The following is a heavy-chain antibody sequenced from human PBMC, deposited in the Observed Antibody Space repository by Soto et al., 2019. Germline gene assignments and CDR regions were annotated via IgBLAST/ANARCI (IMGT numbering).Heavy chain of an antibody. V-gene: IGHV5-10-1*01. CDR3: ARHWDYDSSGYYPKTTNGMDV. CDR1: GYSFTSYW. CDR2: IDPSDSYT. J-gene: IGHJ6*02. Sequence: PGESLKISCKGSGYSFTSYWISWVRQMPGKGREWRGRIDPSDSYTNYSPSFQGHVTISADKSISTAYLQWSSLKASDTAMYYCARHWDYDSSGYYPKTTNGMDVWGQGTTVTVSS. D-gene: IGHD3-22*01.